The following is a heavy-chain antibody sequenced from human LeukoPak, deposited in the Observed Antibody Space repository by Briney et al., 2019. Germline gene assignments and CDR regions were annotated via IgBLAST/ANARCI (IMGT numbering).Heavy chain of an antibody. Sequence: ASVKVSCKASGYTFTGYYMHWVRQAPGQGLEWMGWINPNSGGTNYAQKFQGRVTMTRDTSISTAYMELSRLRSDDPAVYYCARDTVTVTTPQIDYWGQGTLVTVSS. CDR2: INPNSGGT. D-gene: IGHD4-17*01. CDR3: ARDTVTVTTPQIDY. J-gene: IGHJ4*02. CDR1: GYTFTGYY. V-gene: IGHV1-2*02.